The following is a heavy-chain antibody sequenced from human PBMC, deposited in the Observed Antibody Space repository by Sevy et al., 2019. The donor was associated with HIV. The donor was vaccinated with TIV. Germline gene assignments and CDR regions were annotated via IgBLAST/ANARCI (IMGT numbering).Heavy chain of an antibody. D-gene: IGHD3-22*01. CDR3: AKDRITMIGDAFDV. Sequence: GGSLRLSCAASGFTFSSYAMSGVRQAPGKGLEWVSGLSGYGGSTYYADSVKGRFTISRDNSKNTLYLQMNSLRAEDTAVYYCAKDRITMIGDAFDVWGQGTMVTVS. V-gene: IGHV3-23*01. J-gene: IGHJ3*01. CDR1: GFTFSSYA. CDR2: LSGYGGST.